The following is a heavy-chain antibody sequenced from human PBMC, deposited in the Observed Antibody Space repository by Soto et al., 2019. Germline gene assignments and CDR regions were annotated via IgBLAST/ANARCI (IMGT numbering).Heavy chain of an antibody. CDR2: ISYDGSNK. Sequence: GGSLRLSCAASGFTFSSYAMHWVRQAPGKGLEWVAVISYDGSNKYYADSVKGRFTISRDNSKNTLYLQVSSLRAEDTAIYYCAKAEKAVVVTSKFDPWGQGDLVTVSS. J-gene: IGHJ5*02. V-gene: IGHV3-30-3*01. D-gene: IGHD2-21*02. CDR3: AKAEKAVVVTSKFDP. CDR1: GFTFSSYA.